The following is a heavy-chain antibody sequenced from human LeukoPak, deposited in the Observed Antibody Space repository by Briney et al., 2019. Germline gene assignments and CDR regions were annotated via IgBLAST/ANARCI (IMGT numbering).Heavy chain of an antibody. Sequence: GGSLRLSCAASGFTVSSNYMSWARQAPGKGLEWVSVIYSDGRTYYADSVKGRFTISRDNSKNTLHLQMNSLRAEDTAVYYCARVPGYCSGSSCYYGDYWGQGTLVTVSS. CDR1: GFTVSSNY. D-gene: IGHD2-15*01. J-gene: IGHJ4*02. CDR2: IYSDGRT. V-gene: IGHV3-66*01. CDR3: ARVPGYCSGSSCYYGDY.